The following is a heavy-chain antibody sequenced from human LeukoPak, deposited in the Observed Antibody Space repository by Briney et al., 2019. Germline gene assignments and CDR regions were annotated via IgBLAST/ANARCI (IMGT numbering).Heavy chain of an antibody. CDR2: IYSGGST. J-gene: IGHJ4*02. V-gene: IGHV3-53*01. D-gene: IGHD6-19*01. Sequence: PGGSLRLSCAASGFTVSSNYMSWVRQAPGKGLEWVSVIYSGGSTYYADSVKGRFTISRDNTKNSLFLQMNSLRAEDTAVYYCATGGAVAGRFAYWGQGTLVTVSS. CDR3: ATGGAVAGRFAY. CDR1: GFTVSSNY.